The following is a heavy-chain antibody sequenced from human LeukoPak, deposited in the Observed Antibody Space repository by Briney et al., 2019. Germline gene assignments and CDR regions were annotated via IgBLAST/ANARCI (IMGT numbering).Heavy chain of an antibody. D-gene: IGHD6-6*01. CDR3: TRRRSEYSSSSGFDY. J-gene: IGHJ4*02. CDR2: IRSKANRYAT. Sequence: GGSLRLSCAASGFTFSGSAMHWVRQASGKGLEWVGRIRSKANRYATAYAASVKGRFTISRDDSKNTAYLQMNSLKTEDTAVYYCTRRRSEYSSSSGFDYWGQGTLVTVSS. CDR1: GFTFSGSA. V-gene: IGHV3-73*01.